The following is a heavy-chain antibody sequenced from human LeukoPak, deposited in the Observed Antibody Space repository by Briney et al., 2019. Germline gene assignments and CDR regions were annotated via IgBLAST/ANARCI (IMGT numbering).Heavy chain of an antibody. CDR3: ARGRSGYSSSWDLNNWFDP. D-gene: IGHD6-13*01. CDR2: INPSGGST. CDR1: AYTFTSYY. V-gene: IGHV1-46*01. J-gene: IGHJ5*02. Sequence: ASVKVSCQASAYTFTSYYMHWVRQAPGQGLEWMGIINPSGGSTSYAQKFQGRVTMTRDMSTSTVYMELSSLRSEDTAVYYCARGRSGYSSSWDLNNWFDPWGQGTLVTVSS.